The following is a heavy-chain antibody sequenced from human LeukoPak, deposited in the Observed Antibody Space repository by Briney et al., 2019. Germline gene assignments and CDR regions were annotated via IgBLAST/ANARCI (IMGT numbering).Heavy chain of an antibody. Sequence: SETLSLTCAVYNGSFSDYYWSWIRQPPGKGLEWIGEINHSGSTNYNPSLKSRVTISVDTSKNQFSLKLSSVTAADTAVYYCARPLHCSSITCYDWFDPWGQGTLVTVSS. CDR2: INHSGST. D-gene: IGHD2-2*01. CDR1: NGSFSDYY. CDR3: ARPLHCSSITCYDWFDP. V-gene: IGHV4-34*01. J-gene: IGHJ5*02.